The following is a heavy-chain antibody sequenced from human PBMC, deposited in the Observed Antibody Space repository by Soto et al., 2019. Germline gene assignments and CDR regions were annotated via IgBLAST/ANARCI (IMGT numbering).Heavy chain of an antibody. CDR3: AHQTFARPSTQGN. CDR2: IGGYKGNT. J-gene: IGHJ4*02. Sequence: QVQLVQSGAEVREPGASVKVSCKASGYTFTNYGVIWVRQAPGQGLEWMGWIGGYKGNTNYAQKLQGRVTLTTDKGTRTAYRDLRSLLSDGTALYYGAHQTFARPSTQGNLGQGPMVTVPS. D-gene: IGHD2-2*01. V-gene: IGHV1-18*01. CDR1: GYTFTNYG.